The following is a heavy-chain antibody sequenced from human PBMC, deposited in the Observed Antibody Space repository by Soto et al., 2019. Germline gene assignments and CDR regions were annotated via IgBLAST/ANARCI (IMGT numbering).Heavy chain of an antibody. J-gene: IGHJ4*02. CDR2: VYYSGTT. D-gene: IGHD3-22*01. Sequence: SETLSLTCAVYGGSFSGYYWSWIRQRPGKGLEWIGHVYYSGTTYSNPSLRSRTTISVDTSENQFSLKLYSLTAADTAMYFCARLDDSSGNTPFDVWGQGALVTVSS. V-gene: IGHV4-34*09. CDR3: ARLDDSSGNTPFDV. CDR1: GGSFSGYY.